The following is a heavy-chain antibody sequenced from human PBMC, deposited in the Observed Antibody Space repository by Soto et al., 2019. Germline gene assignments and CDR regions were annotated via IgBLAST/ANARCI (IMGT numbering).Heavy chain of an antibody. D-gene: IGHD3-22*01. CDR3: ARDQAYYYDSSGYYCLDY. CDR2: ISGSGGST. J-gene: IGHJ4*02. V-gene: IGHV3-23*01. Sequence: GGSLRLSCAASGFTFSSYAMSWVRQAPGKGLEWVSAISGSGGSTYYADSVKGRFTISRDNSKNTLYLQMNSLRAEDKAVNYCARDQAYYYDSSGYYCLDYWGQGTLVTVSS. CDR1: GFTFSSYA.